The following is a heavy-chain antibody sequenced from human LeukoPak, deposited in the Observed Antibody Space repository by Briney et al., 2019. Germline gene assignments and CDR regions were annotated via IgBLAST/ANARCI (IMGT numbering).Heavy chain of an antibody. CDR3: ARQDPFFDP. V-gene: IGHV4-4*09. J-gene: IGHJ5*02. CDR2: IYTSGST. CDR1: GGSISSYF. Sequence: SETLSLTCTVSGGSISSYFWSWIRQPPGKGLEWIGYIYTSGSTKYNPSLKSRVTISVDTSKNQLSLRLSSVTAADTAVYYYARQDPFFDPWGPGTLVTVSS.